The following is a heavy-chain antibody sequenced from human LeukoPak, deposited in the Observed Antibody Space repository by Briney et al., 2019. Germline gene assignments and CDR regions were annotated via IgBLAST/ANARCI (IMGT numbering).Heavy chain of an antibody. Sequence: PGGSLSLSCTASRLIFSSYWVHWVRQAPGKGLVWVSRINSDESSTSYADSVKGRFTISRDNAKNTLYLQMNSMRAEDTAVYYCARGDSSGWYFLGEIYFDYWGQGTLVTVSS. CDR1: RLIFSSYW. CDR2: INSDESST. J-gene: IGHJ4*02. V-gene: IGHV3-74*01. CDR3: ARGDSSGWYFLGEIYFDY. D-gene: IGHD6-19*01.